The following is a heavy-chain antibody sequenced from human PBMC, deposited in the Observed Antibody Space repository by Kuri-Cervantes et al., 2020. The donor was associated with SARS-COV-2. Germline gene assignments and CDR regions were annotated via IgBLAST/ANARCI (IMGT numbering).Heavy chain of an antibody. Sequence: ESLKISCTVSGGSISGQYCNWIRQSAGKGLEWIGRIYYSGSTNYNPSLKSRFTMSVETSKNEFSLRLSSVTAADTAVYYCARDLPGLYYAMDAWGQGTTVTVSS. CDR3: ARDLPGLYYAMDA. CDR1: GGSISGQY. V-gene: IGHV4-4*07. D-gene: IGHD2-2*01. J-gene: IGHJ6*02. CDR2: IYYSGST.